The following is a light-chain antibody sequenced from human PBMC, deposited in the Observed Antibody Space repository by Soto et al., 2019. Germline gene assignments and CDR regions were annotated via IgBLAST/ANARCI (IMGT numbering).Light chain of an antibody. V-gene: IGKV1-39*01. CDR3: QQSSISPRS. J-gene: IGKJ1*01. Sequence: DIRLSQSPPSLSASVGDRVTISCRASQTISTYLMWYQQKPGKAPNLLIYGASSLQSGVPSRFTGSGSGTEFSLTISSLQPEDSGTYYCQQSSISPRSFGQGTKVDIK. CDR2: GAS. CDR1: QTISTY.